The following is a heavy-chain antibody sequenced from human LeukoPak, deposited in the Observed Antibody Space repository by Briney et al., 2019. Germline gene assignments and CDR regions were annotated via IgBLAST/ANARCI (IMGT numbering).Heavy chain of an antibody. CDR2: ISGSGSPI. V-gene: IGHV3-48*03. J-gene: IGHJ4*02. Sequence: GGSLRLSCAASGFTFSSFEMNWVRQAPGKGLEWLSCISGSGSPIYYADSVKGRFTISRDNSKNTLYLQMNSLRAEDTAVYYCARAKNSIAAAGDYWGQGTLVTVSS. CDR3: ARAKNSIAAAGDY. CDR1: GFTFSSFE. D-gene: IGHD6-13*01.